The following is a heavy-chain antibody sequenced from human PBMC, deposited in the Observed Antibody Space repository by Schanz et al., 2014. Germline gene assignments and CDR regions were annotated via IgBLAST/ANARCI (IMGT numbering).Heavy chain of an antibody. CDR1: GGPFSGYF. V-gene: IGHV4-34*01. Sequence: QVQLQQWGAGLLKPSETLSLTCAVYGGPFSGYFWSWIRQSPGKGLQGIGEIHHSGSIIYNPSLRSVVTISMDTSKNQFFRKVTAVTAADTAVYYCARHLVNAYGMDVWGQGTAVTVSS. D-gene: IGHD3-3*02. CDR2: IHHSGSI. CDR3: ARHLVNAYGMDV. J-gene: IGHJ6*02.